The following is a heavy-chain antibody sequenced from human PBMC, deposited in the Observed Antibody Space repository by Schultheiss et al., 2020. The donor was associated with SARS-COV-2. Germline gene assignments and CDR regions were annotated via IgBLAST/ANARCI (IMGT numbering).Heavy chain of an antibody. V-gene: IGHV3-30*18. CDR3: AKDWYSGSYRYFDY. CDR1: GFTFSSYG. CDR2: ISYDGSNK. D-gene: IGHD1-26*01. J-gene: IGHJ4*02. Sequence: GGSLRLSCAASGFTFSSYGMHWVRQAPGKGLEWVAVISYDGSNKYYADSVKGRFTISRDNSKNTLYLQMNSLRAEDTAVYYCAKDWYSGSYRYFDYWGQGTLVTVSS.